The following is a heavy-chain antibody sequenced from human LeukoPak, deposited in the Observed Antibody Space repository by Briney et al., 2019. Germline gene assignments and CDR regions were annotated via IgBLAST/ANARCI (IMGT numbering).Heavy chain of an antibody. J-gene: IGHJ3*02. D-gene: IGHD3-10*01. CDR1: GYTFTNYY. V-gene: IGHV1-2*02. CDR2: INPNSGGT. Sequence: ASVKVSCKASGYTFTNYYMHWVRQAPGQGLEWMGWINPNSGGTNYAQKFQGRVTMTRDTSISTAYMELTTLRSDDTAVYYCARNKGASGTNYDAFDIWGQGTMVTVSS. CDR3: ARNKGASGTNYDAFDI.